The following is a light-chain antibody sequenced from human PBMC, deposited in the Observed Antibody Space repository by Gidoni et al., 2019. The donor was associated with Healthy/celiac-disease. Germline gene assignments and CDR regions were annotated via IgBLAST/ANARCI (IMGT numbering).Light chain of an antibody. CDR2: DAS. CDR1: QSVSSY. V-gene: IGKV3-11*01. CDR3: QQRSNWPS. J-gene: IGKJ4*01. Sequence: EIVLTQSPATLSLSPGVRATLSCRASQSVSSYLAWYPQKPGQAPRLLIYDASNRATGIPARFSGSGSGTDFTLTISSLEPEEFAVYYCQQRSNWPSFGGGTKVEIK.